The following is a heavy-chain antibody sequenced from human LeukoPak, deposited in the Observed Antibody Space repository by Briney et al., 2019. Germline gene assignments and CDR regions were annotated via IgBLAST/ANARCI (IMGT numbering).Heavy chain of an antibody. J-gene: IGHJ3*02. CDR3: ARRKPNDGTVYSFASDI. D-gene: IGHD3/OR15-3a*01. CDR2: IYPGDSDT. Sequence: GESLKISCKGSGYSFTTYWIGWLRQMPGKGLEWVGIIYPGDSDTRYSPSFQGQVTLSVDKSINSAYLQWSSLKASDTAMYYCARRKPNDGTVYSFASDIWGQGTMVTVSS. CDR1: GYSFTTYW. V-gene: IGHV5-51*01.